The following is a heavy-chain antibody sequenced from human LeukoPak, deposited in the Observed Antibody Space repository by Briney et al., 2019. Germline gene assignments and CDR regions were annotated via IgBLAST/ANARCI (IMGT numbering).Heavy chain of an antibody. CDR2: ISGSGDRT. D-gene: IGHD6-13*01. V-gene: IGHV3-23*01. Sequence: GGSLRLSCAASGFTFNNYAMSWVRQAPGKGLEWVSTISGSGDRTYYTDSVKGRFTVSRDNSKNTLYLQMSSLGADDTAVYYCAKDRGSRWYDDAFDIWGQGTMVTVSS. CDR1: GFTFNNYA. CDR3: AKDRGSRWYDDAFDI. J-gene: IGHJ3*02.